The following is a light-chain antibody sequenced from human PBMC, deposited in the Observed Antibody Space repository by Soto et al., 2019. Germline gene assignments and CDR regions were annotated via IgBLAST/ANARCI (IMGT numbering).Light chain of an antibody. Sequence: EIVLTQSPGTLSLSLGERATLSCRASQSVSSNYLAWYQQKPGQAPRLLIYGASSRATGIPDRFSGRGSGTDFTLTISRLEPEEFAVYYCQQYGSSPLTFGGGTKVEIK. V-gene: IGKV3-20*01. CDR2: GAS. J-gene: IGKJ4*01. CDR3: QQYGSSPLT. CDR1: QSVSSNY.